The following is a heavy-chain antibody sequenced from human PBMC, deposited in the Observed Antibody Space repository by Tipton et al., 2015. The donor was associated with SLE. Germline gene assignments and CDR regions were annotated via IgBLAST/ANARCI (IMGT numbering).Heavy chain of an antibody. CDR2: IYYNEST. V-gene: IGHV4-59*01. CDR1: GGSFSGYY. Sequence: TLSLTCAVYGGSFSGYYWSWIRQPPGKGLEWIGYIYYNESTDYNPSLKSRVTISVDTSKNQFSLKLSSVTAADTAVYYCARDGLYGDFGFDYWGQGTLVTVSS. D-gene: IGHD4-17*01. CDR3: ARDGLYGDFGFDY. J-gene: IGHJ4*02.